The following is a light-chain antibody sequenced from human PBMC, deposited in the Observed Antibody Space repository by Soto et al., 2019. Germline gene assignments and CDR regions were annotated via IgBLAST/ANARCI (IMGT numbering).Light chain of an antibody. J-gene: IGKJ4*01. CDR2: DAS. Sequence: ESVLTQSPATLSLSPGERATLSCRASPSVSNSLAWYQHKPGQAPRLLIYDASNRATGVPTRFSGSGSGTDFTLTISSLEPEDFATYYCQQANSFPLTFGGGTKVEIK. CDR1: PSVSNS. CDR3: QQANSFPLT. V-gene: IGKV3-11*01.